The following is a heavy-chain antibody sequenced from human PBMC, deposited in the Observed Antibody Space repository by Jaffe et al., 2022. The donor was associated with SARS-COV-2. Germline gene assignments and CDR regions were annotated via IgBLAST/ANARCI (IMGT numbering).Heavy chain of an antibody. CDR1: GFTFSNAW. CDR2: IKSKTDGGTT. D-gene: IGHD3-9*01. J-gene: IGHJ6*02. CDR3: TTPLGDILTGFYYYYGMDV. V-gene: IGHV3-15*01. Sequence: EVQLVESGGGLVKPGGSLRLSCAASGFTFSNAWMSWVRQAPGKGLEWVGRIKSKTDGGTTDYAAPVKGRFTISRDDSKNTLYLQMNSLKTEDTAVYYCTTPLGDILTGFYYYYGMDVWGQGTTVTVSS.